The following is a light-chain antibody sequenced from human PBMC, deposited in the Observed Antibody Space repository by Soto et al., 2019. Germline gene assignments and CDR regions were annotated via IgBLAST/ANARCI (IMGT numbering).Light chain of an antibody. J-gene: IGKJ4*01. CDR2: GAS. Sequence: ILMTQSPATLSVSPGERATLSCRASQSVGGDLAWYQRKPGQAPRLLIYGASSRAPGIPARFSGSGSGTEFTLTISSLQSEDIAVYYCQQYENWPQLTFGGGTKVDI. CDR3: QQYENWPQLT. CDR1: QSVGGD. V-gene: IGKV3-15*01.